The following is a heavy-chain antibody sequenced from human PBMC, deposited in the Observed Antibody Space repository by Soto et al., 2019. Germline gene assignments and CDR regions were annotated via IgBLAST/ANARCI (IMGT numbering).Heavy chain of an antibody. CDR1: GYTFTSYD. J-gene: IGHJ4*02. Sequence: GASVKVSCKASGYTFTSYDINWVRQATGQGLEWMGWMNPNSGNTDYAQKFQGRVTMTRNTSISTAYMELSSLRPEDTAVYYCARVRFYYNSSVYYNFAYWGQGTLVTVSS. CDR2: MNPNSGNT. CDR3: ARVRFYYNSSVYYNFAY. V-gene: IGHV1-8*01. D-gene: IGHD3-22*01.